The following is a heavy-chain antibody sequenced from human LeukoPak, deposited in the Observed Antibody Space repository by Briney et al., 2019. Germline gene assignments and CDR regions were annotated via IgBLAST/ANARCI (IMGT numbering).Heavy chain of an antibody. D-gene: IGHD2-15*01. Sequence: GGSLRLSCEASGFTYSTIFMGWVRQAPGKGLEWVSIIHIGVTTYYADSVKGRFTISRDSFTNTLYLQMIGLRDDDTAVYYCARERGSDWGQGTLVTVSS. J-gene: IGHJ4*02. CDR1: GFTYSTIF. CDR2: IHIGVTT. V-gene: IGHV3-53*01. CDR3: ARERGSD.